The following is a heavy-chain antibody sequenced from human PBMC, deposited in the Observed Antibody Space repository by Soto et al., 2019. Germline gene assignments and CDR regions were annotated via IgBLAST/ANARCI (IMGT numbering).Heavy chain of an antibody. V-gene: IGHV1-69*02. CDR2: IIPILGIA. J-gene: IGHJ4*02. CDR3: ARAPATVTTFFAFDY. D-gene: IGHD4-17*01. CDR1: GGTFSSYT. Sequence: QVQLVQSGAEVKKPGSSVKVSCKASGGTFSSYTISWVRQAPGQGLEWMGRIIPILGIANYAQKFQGRGTITADKSTSTAYMELSSLRSEDTAVYYCARAPATVTTFFAFDYWGQGTLVTVSS.